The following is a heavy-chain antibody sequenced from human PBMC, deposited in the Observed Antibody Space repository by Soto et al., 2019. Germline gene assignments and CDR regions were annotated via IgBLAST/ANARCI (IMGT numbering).Heavy chain of an antibody. CDR3: AKDGEVRGYYYYMDV. CDR2: ISWNSGSI. D-gene: IGHD3-10*01. V-gene: IGHV3-9*01. CDR1: GFTFDDYA. Sequence: GGSLRLSCAASGFTFDDYAMHWVRQAPGKGLEWVSGISWNSGSIGYADSVKGRFTISRDNAKNSLYLQMNSLRAEDTALYYCAKDGEVRGYYYYMDVWGKGTTVTVSS. J-gene: IGHJ6*03.